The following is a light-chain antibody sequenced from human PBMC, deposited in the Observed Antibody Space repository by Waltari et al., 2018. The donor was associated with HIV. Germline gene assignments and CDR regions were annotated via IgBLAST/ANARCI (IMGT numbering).Light chain of an antibody. V-gene: IGKV4-1*01. CDR2: WAS. J-gene: IGKJ4*01. CDR3: QQYYTIGPS. CDR1: RTILYSSNNQNY. Sequence: DIVMTQSPKSLAVSLGERATINCWSSRTILYSSNNQNYLAWYQQKSGQSPKVLIYWASTRASGVPDRFSGSGSGTNFSLTISSLQTEDVALYYCQQYYTIGPSFGGGTKVEIK.